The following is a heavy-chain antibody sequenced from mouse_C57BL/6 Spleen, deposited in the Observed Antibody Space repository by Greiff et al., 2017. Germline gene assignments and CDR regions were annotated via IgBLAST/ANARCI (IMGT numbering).Heavy chain of an antibody. V-gene: IGHV1-69*01. CDR2: IDPSDSYT. CDR1: GYTFTSYW. J-gene: IGHJ3*01. Sequence: QVQLQQPGAELVMPGASVKLSCKASGYTFTSYWMHWVKQRPGQGLEWIGGIDPSDSYTNYNQKFKGKSTLTVDKSSSTAYMQLSSLASEDCAVYCCAGSVEGFAYWGQGTLVTVSA. D-gene: IGHD1-1*01. CDR3: AGSVEGFAY.